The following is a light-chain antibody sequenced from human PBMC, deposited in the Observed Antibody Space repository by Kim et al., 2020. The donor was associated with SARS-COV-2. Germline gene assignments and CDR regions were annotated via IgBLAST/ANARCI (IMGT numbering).Light chain of an antibody. J-gene: IGKJ1*01. V-gene: IGKV3-15*01. CDR2: CAS. CDR3: QQYDNWPLA. CDR1: QSGSSN. Sequence: SQGERATLSCRASQSGSSNLVWYQQQPGQAPRLLIYCASTRATGIPARCCGSSASTGYTLTIISLQSEDFALYYCQQYDNWPLAFGQGTKVDIK.